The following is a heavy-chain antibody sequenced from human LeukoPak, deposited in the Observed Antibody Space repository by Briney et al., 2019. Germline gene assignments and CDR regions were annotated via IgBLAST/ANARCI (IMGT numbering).Heavy chain of an antibody. CDR3: AREVGATSQLYYYYMDV. V-gene: IGHV1-18*01. J-gene: IGHJ6*03. CDR1: GYTFTSYG. CDR2: ISAYNGNT. D-gene: IGHD1-26*01. Sequence: ASVKVSCKASGYTFTSYGISWVRQAPGQGLEWMGWISAYNGNTNYAQKLQGRVTMTTDTSTSTAYMELRSLRSDDTAVYYCAREVGATSQLYYYYMDVWGKGTTVTISS.